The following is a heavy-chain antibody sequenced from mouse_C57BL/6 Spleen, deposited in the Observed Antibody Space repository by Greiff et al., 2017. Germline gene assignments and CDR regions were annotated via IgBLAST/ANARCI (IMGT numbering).Heavy chain of an antibody. D-gene: IGHD1-3*01. Sequence: QVQLQQSDAELVKPGASVKISCKVSGYTFTDHTIHWMKQRPEQGLEWIGYIYPRDGSTKYNEKFKGKATLTADKSSSTAYMQLNSLTSEDYAVYVYEREESCYSDSYAWFAYWGQGTLVTVSA. CDR1: GYTFTDHT. J-gene: IGHJ3*01. V-gene: IGHV1-78*01. CDR3: EREESCYSDSYAWFAY. CDR2: IYPRDGST.